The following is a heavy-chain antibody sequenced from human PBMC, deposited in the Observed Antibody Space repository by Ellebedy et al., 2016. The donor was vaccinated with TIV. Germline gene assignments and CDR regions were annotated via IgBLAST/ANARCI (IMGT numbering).Heavy chain of an antibody. CDR2: MYYSGST. CDR1: GGSISSSSYY. D-gene: IGHD5-24*01. Sequence: SETLSLTCTVSGGSISSSSYYWGWIRQPPGKGLEWIGSMYYSGSTYYNPSLKSRVTISVDTSKNQFSLKLSSVTAADTAVYYCARPCRDGYNSHDAFDIWGQGTMVTVSS. J-gene: IGHJ3*02. V-gene: IGHV4-39*01. CDR3: ARPCRDGYNSHDAFDI.